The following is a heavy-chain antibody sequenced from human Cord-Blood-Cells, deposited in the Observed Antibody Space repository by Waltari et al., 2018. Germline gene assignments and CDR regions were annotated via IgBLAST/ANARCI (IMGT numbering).Heavy chain of an antibody. CDR2: INPSGSST. CDR1: GYTFTSYY. D-gene: IGHD3-10*01. V-gene: IGHV1-46*01. J-gene: IGHJ4*02. CDR3: ARGLYYGSGSYYNFDY. Sequence: QVQLVQSGAEVKKPGASVKVSCKASGYTFTSYYMHWVRQAPGQGLEWMGIINPSGSSTSYAQKFQGRVTMTRDTSTSTVYMELSSLRSEDTAVYYCARGLYYGSGSYYNFDYWGQGTLVTVSS.